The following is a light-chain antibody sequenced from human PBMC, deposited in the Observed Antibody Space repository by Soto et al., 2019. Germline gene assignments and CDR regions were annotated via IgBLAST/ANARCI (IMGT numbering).Light chain of an antibody. J-gene: IGKJ5*01. CDR2: GAS. Sequence: EIVLTQSPGTLSLSPGARATLSCRASQGVFSNFLAWYQQKPGQAPRLLIYGASSRATSIPDRFSGSGSGTDFTLTISRLAPEDFEVYFCQQYGSSPITFGQGTRLEIK. CDR3: QQYGSSPIT. CDR1: QGVFSNF. V-gene: IGKV3-20*01.